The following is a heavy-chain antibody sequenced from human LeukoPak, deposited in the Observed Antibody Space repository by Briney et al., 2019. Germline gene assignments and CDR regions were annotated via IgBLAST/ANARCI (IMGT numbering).Heavy chain of an antibody. Sequence: GGSLRLSCAASGFALSSHSMTWVRQVPGRGPEWVANVNRDGSETYYLDSVKGRFTISKDNAKNSLYLQMNSLRAEDTALYHGMDVWGQGTTVIVSS. CDR1: GFALSSHS. CDR2: VNRDGSET. J-gene: IGHJ6*02. V-gene: IGHV3-7*03. CDR3: MDV.